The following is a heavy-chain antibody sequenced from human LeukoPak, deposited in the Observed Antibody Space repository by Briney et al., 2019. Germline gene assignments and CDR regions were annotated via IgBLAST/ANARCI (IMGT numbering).Heavy chain of an antibody. CDR2: INPNSGAT. Sequence: GASVKVSCKASGGTFSSYAISWVRQAPGQGLEWMGWINPNSGATNYAQKFQGWITMTRDTSISTAYMELSSLRSDDTAVYYCARDSSPWPNSLQDWGQGTLVTVSS. CDR3: ARDSSPWPNSLQD. CDR1: GGTFSSYA. D-gene: IGHD2/OR15-2a*01. V-gene: IGHV1-2*04. J-gene: IGHJ1*01.